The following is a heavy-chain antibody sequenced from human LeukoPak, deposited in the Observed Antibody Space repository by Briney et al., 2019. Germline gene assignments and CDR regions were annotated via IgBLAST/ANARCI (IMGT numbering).Heavy chain of an antibody. Sequence: ASVKVSCKVSGYTLTELSMHWVRQAPGKGLEWTGGFDPEDGETIYAQKFQGRVTMTEDTSTDTAYMELSSLRSEDTAVYYCATVGYYYDSSGFTFDYWGQGTLVTVSS. CDR2: FDPEDGET. CDR3: ATVGYYYDSSGFTFDY. CDR1: GYTLTELS. D-gene: IGHD3-22*01. J-gene: IGHJ4*02. V-gene: IGHV1-24*01.